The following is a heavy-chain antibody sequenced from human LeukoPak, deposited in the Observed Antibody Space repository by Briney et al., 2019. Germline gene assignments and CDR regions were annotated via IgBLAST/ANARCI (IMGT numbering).Heavy chain of an antibody. J-gene: IGHJ3*02. Sequence: SETLSLTCTVSGGSISSDYWSWIRQPPGKGLEWIGYVYHSGGTDYNPSLKSRITISVDTSKKQFFLKLSSVTAADAAVYYCATSRGMRAFDIWGQGTLVTVSS. V-gene: IGHV4-59*01. CDR3: ATSRGMRAFDI. CDR2: VYHSGGT. D-gene: IGHD3-10*01. CDR1: GGSISSDY.